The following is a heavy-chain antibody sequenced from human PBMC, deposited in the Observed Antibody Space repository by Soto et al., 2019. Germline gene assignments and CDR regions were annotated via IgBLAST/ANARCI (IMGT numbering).Heavy chain of an antibody. D-gene: IGHD2-15*01. CDR2: ISSSSSTI. Sequence: GSLRLSCAASGFTFSSYSMNWVRQAPGKGLEWVSYISSSSSTIYYADSVKGRFTISRDNAKNSLYLQMNSLRAEDTAVYYCARVGSHCSGGSCYSGYWGQGTLVTVSS. J-gene: IGHJ4*02. CDR1: GFTFSSYS. CDR3: ARVGSHCSGGSCYSGY. V-gene: IGHV3-48*01.